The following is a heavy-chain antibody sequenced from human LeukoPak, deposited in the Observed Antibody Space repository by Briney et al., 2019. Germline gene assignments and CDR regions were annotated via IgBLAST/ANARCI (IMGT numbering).Heavy chain of an antibody. J-gene: IGHJ4*02. CDR3: ARVDYGDYSKDFDY. CDR2: INDRGRT. CDR1: GESFSGYY. Sequence: PSETLSLTCAVYGESFSGYYWSWIRQPPGMGLEWIGEINDRGRTNYNPSLKSRATISVDTSKNQFSLRLTHVTAADTAVYYCARVDYGDYSKDFDYWGQGTLVTVAS. V-gene: IGHV4-34*01. D-gene: IGHD4-17*01.